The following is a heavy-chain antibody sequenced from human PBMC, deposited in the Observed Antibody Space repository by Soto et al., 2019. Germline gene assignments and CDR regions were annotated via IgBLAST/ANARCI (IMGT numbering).Heavy chain of an antibody. Sequence: GGSLRLSCTAPGCSFSTYAMYWVRQAPGKGLEWVAIISYDGSNAQYADSVKGRFTVARDNSKNTLYLQMHSLPAEDTAVYYCARDGGGFGELLLNSYDAFDLWGQGKLVTVSS. CDR3: ARDGGGFGELLLNSYDAFDL. CDR1: GCSFSTYA. D-gene: IGHD3-10*01. J-gene: IGHJ3*01. V-gene: IGHV3-30*04. CDR2: ISYDGSNA.